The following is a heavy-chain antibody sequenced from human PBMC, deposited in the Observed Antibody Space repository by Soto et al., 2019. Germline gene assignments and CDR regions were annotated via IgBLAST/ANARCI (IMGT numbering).Heavy chain of an antibody. Sequence: EVQVSESGGGLVQPGGSLRLSCVASGFTFSTYPMTWVRQVPGKGLEWVSGISGSGGTAYYADSVKGRFTISRDNSRNMLYSQTASLGAEDTGVYHCAKVPLTPGITFAYWGEGTLVTFSS. J-gene: IGHJ4*02. CDR1: GFTFSTYP. V-gene: IGHV3-23*01. D-gene: IGHD3-10*01. CDR2: ISGSGGTA. CDR3: AKVPLTPGITFAY.